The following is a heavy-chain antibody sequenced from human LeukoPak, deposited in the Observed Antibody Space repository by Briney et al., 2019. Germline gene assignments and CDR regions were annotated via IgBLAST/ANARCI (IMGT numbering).Heavy chain of an antibody. CDR1: GYTFTSYA. Sequence: ASVKVSCKASGYTFTSYAMHWVRQAPGQRLEWMGWINAGNGNTKYSQKFQGRVTITRNTSISTAYMELSSLRSEDTAVYYCARGQERFLEWFPRFDPWGQGTLVTVSS. V-gene: IGHV1-3*01. J-gene: IGHJ5*02. CDR2: INAGNGNT. CDR3: ARGQERFLEWFPRFDP. D-gene: IGHD3-3*01.